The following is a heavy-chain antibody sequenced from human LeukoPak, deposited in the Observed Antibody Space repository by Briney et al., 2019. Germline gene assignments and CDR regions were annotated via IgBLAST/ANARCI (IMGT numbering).Heavy chain of an antibody. CDR3: ARAGGSYGSRYYFDY. Sequence: SETLSLTCTVSGGPISSYYWSWIRQPPGKGLEWIGYIYYSGSTNYNPSLKSRVTISVDTSKNQFSLKLSSVTAADTAVYYCARAGGSYGSRYYFDYWGQGTLVTVSS. J-gene: IGHJ4*02. CDR2: IYYSGST. D-gene: IGHD1-26*01. CDR1: GGPISSYY. V-gene: IGHV4-59*01.